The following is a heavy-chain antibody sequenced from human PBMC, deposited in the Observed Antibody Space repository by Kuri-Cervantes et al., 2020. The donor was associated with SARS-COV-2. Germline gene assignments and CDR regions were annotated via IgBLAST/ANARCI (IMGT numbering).Heavy chain of an antibody. Sequence: SQTLSLTCAVSGDSISSVDYSWSWIRQPPGKGLEWIGYIYRYGKTYYSPSLTSRVTISVDRSKNQFFLQLTSVTAADTAVYYCARLIHVAAVPDPWGQGTLVTVSS. D-gene: IGHD2-21*02. J-gene: IGHJ5*02. CDR3: ARLIHVAAVPDP. V-gene: IGHV4-30-2*01. CDR2: IYRYGKT. CDR1: GDSISSVDYS.